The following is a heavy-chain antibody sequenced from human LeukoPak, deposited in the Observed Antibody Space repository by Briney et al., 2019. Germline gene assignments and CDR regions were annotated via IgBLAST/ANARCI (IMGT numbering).Heavy chain of an antibody. J-gene: IGHJ4*02. CDR1: GGSISSSSYY. V-gene: IGHV4-39*07. Sequence: SETLSLTCTVSGGSISSSSYYWGWIRQPPGTGLEWIGSIYYSGSTYYNPSLKSRVTISVDTSKNQFSLKLSSVTAADTAVYYCARDLPKGLAVAGTEWGTIDYWGQGTLVTVSS. CDR2: IYYSGST. D-gene: IGHD6-19*01. CDR3: ARDLPKGLAVAGTEWGTIDY.